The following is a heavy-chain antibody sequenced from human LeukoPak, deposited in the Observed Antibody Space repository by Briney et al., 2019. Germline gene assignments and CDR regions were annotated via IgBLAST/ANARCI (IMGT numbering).Heavy chain of an antibody. CDR2: INHSGGT. D-gene: IGHD1-26*01. J-gene: IGHJ4*02. V-gene: IGHV4-34*01. CDR1: GGSFSGYY. Sequence: SETLSLTCAVYGGSFSGYYWSWIRQPPGKGLEWIGEINHSGGTNYNPSLKSRVTMSVDTSKNQFSLKLSSVTAADTAVYYCARAVRNTVWENYYFDYWGQGTLVTVSS. CDR3: ARAVRNTVWENYYFDY.